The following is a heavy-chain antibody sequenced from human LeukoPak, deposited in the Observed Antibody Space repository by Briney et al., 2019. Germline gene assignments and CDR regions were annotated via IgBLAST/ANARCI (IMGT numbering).Heavy chain of an antibody. V-gene: IGHV4-30-2*01. CDR1: GGSISSGGYS. CDR2: IYHSGST. J-gene: IGHJ4*02. CDR3: ARVSGVGCSSTSCYFFDY. D-gene: IGHD2-2*01. Sequence: SQTLSLTRAVSGGSISSGGYSWSWIRQPPGKGLEWIGYIYHSGSTYYNPSLKSRVTISVDRSKNQFSLKLSSVTAADTAVYYCARVSGVGCSSTSCYFFDYWGREPWSPSPQ.